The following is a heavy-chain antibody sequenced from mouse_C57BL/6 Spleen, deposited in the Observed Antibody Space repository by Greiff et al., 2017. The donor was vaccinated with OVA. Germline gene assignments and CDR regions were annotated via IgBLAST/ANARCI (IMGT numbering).Heavy chain of an antibody. CDR2: IDPENGDT. J-gene: IGHJ3*01. V-gene: IGHV14-4*01. D-gene: IGHD2-3*01. CDR1: GFNIKDDY. CDR3: TDDGYLAWFAY. Sequence: VQLQQSGAELVRPGASVKLSCTASGFNIKDDYMHWVKQRPEQGLEWIGWIDPENGDTEYASKFQGKATITADTSSNTAYLQLSSLTSEDTAVYYCTDDGYLAWFAYWGQGTLVTVSA.